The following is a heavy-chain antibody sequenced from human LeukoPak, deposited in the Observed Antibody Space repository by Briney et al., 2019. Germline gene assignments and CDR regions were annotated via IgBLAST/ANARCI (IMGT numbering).Heavy chain of an antibody. V-gene: IGHV7-4-1*02. CDR1: GYIFSVYA. Sequence: ASVKVSCKASGYIFSVYALIWVRQAPGQGLELMGWINTNTGNPTYAQGFTGRFVFSLDTSVSTAYLQISSLKAEDTAVYYCARNPNYDFWSGYTPGFDYWGQGTLVTVSS. D-gene: IGHD3-3*01. J-gene: IGHJ4*02. CDR2: INTNTGNP. CDR3: ARNPNYDFWSGYTPGFDY.